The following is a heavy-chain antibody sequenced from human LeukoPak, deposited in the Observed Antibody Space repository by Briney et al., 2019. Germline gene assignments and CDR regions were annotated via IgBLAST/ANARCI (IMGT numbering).Heavy chain of an antibody. D-gene: IGHD4/OR15-4a*01. Sequence: SVKGRFTISRDNSKNTLYLQMNSLRAEDTAVYYCARDGAMGHFDYWGQGTLVTVSS. V-gene: IGHV3-30*07. CDR3: ARDGAMGHFDY. J-gene: IGHJ4*02.